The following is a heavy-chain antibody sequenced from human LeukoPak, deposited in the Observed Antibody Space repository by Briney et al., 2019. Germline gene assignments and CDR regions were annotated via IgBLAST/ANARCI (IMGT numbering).Heavy chain of an antibody. Sequence: VSVKVSCKASGYTFTSYYLHWVRQAPGQGLEWMGIINPSAGSTSYAQKFQGRVTLTRDMSTSTVYMEVSSLRSEDTAVYYCARDLRFGELSFLPFDYWGQGTLVTVSS. CDR2: INPSAGST. V-gene: IGHV1-46*01. J-gene: IGHJ4*02. CDR3: ARDLRFGELSFLPFDY. CDR1: GYTFTSYY. D-gene: IGHD3-10*01.